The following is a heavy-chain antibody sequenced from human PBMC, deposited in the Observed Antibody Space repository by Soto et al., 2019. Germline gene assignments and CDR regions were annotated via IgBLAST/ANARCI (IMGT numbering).Heavy chain of an antibody. J-gene: IGHJ4*02. V-gene: IGHV1-69*13. CDR2: IIPIFGTA. CDR3: ARVLISGYRSSWYGSYFDY. CDR1: GGTFSSYA. D-gene: IGHD6-13*01. Sequence: GASVKVSCKASGGTFSSYAISWVRQAPGQGLEWMGGIIPIFGTANYAQKFQGRVTITADESTSTAYMELSSLRSEDTAVYYCARVLISGYRSSWYGSYFDYWGQGTLVTVSS.